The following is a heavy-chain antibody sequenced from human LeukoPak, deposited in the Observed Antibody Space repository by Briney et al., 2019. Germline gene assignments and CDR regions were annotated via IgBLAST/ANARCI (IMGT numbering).Heavy chain of an antibody. Sequence: GGSLRLSCAASGFTFSSYAMSWVRQAPGKGLEWVSSISSSSSYIYYADSVKGRFTISRDNAKNSLYLQMNSLRAEDTAVYYCARHVGYRAFDIWGQGTMVTVSS. V-gene: IGHV3-21*01. CDR1: GFTFSSYA. D-gene: IGHD1-1*01. CDR3: ARHVGYRAFDI. J-gene: IGHJ3*02. CDR2: ISSSSSYI.